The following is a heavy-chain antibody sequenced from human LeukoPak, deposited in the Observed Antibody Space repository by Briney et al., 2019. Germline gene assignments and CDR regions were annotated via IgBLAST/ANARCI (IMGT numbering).Heavy chain of an antibody. V-gene: IGHV4-31*03. D-gene: IGHD3-22*01. CDR2: IHPSGML. CDR1: GASFSSGDQY. J-gene: IGHJ4*02. Sequence: SETLSLTCTVTGASFSSGDQYWNWIRQSPGKGLEWIGSIHPSGMLYNNPSLESRVTISIDTSKNQFSLNLNSVTAADTAVYFCSRGLDSRKLGYWGQGTLVTVSS. CDR3: SRGLDSRKLGY.